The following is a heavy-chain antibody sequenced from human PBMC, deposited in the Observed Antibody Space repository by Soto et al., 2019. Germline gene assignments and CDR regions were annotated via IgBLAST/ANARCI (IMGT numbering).Heavy chain of an antibody. CDR1: GYSFTSYW. D-gene: IGHD2-21*02. Sequence: GESLKISCKGSGYSFTSYWIGWVRQMPGKGLEWMGIIYPGDSDTRYSPSFQGQVTISADKSISTAYLQWSSLKASDTAMYYCARRLGTKCGGDCYSPSAGGLTDYWGQGTLVTVSS. CDR2: IYPGDSDT. V-gene: IGHV5-51*01. CDR3: ARRLGTKCGGDCYSPSAGGLTDY. J-gene: IGHJ4*02.